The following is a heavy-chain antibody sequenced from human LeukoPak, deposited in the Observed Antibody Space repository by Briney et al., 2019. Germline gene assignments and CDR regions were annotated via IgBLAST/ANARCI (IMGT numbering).Heavy chain of an antibody. CDR2: ISYDGSNE. CDR3: ARVYYYYYMDV. CDR1: GFTFSSYV. Sequence: QPGGSLRLSCAASGFTFSSYVMHWVRQAPGKGLEWVAIISYDGSNEYYADSVKGRFTISRDNSKNTLYLQMNSLRAEDTAVYYCARVYYYYYMDVWGKGTTVTISS. J-gene: IGHJ6*03. V-gene: IGHV3-30*04.